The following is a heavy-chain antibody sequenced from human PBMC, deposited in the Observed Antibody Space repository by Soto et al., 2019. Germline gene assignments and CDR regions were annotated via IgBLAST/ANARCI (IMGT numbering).Heavy chain of an antibody. Sequence: QLQLQESGSGLVKPSQTLSLTGAVSGGSISSAGYSWSWIRQPPGKGLEWIGYIYHSGSTYYNPSLKSRVTILVDRSNNQLCLTLSSVTAADTAVYYCAIAGGLGAVAVDYWGQGTPVTVSS. CDR3: AIAGGLGAVAVDY. J-gene: IGHJ4*02. CDR1: GGSISSAGYS. V-gene: IGHV4-30-2*01. D-gene: IGHD6-19*01. CDR2: IYHSGST.